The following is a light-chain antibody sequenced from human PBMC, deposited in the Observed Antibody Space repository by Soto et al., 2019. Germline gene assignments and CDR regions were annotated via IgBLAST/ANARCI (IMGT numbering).Light chain of an antibody. Sequence: QPVLTQSPSASASLGASVKLTCTLSSGHSSYAIALHQQQPEKGPRYLMKLDSDGSHTKGDAIPDLFSGSSSGAERYLTIASLQSEDEADYYCQTWGTGIHVVFGGGTKLTVL. CDR2: LDSDGSH. CDR3: QTWGTGIHVV. J-gene: IGLJ2*01. CDR1: SGHSSYA. V-gene: IGLV4-69*01.